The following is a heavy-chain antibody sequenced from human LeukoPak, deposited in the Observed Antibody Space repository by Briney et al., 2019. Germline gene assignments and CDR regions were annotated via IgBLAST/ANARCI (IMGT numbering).Heavy chain of an antibody. CDR1: GGTFSSYA. CDR2: IIPILGIA. V-gene: IGHV1-69*04. Sequence: ASVKVSCKASGGTFSSYAISWVRQAPGQGLEWMGRIIPILGIANYAQKFQGRVTITADKSTSTAYMELSSLRSEDTAVYYCARDDCSSATCYLSYWGQGTLVTVSS. D-gene: IGHD2-2*01. CDR3: ARDDCSSATCYLSY. J-gene: IGHJ4*02.